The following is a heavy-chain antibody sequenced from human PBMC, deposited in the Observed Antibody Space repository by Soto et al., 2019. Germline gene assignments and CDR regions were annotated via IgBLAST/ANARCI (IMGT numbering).Heavy chain of an antibody. CDR2: IKQDGSEK. J-gene: IGHJ6*03. V-gene: IGHV3-7*01. Sequence: GGSLRLSCAASGFTFSSYWMSWVRQAPGKGLEWVANIKQDGSEKYYVDSVKGRFTISRDNAKNSLYLQMNSLRAEDTAVYYCARDFEEPELFYYYYYMDVWGKGTTVTVSS. CDR3: ARDFEEPELFYYYYYMDV. D-gene: IGHD1-1*01. CDR1: GFTFSSYW.